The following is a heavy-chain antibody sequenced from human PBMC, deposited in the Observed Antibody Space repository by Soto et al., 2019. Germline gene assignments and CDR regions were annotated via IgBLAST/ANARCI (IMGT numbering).Heavy chain of an antibody. Sequence: GSLRLSCAASGFTFSDYYMSWIRQAPGKGLEWVSYISSSGSTIYYADSVKGRFTISRDNAKNTLYLQMNSLRAEDTAVYYCARLSSSWYGIYYYYGMDVWGQGTTVTVSS. V-gene: IGHV3-11*04. D-gene: IGHD6-13*01. CDR3: ARLSSSWYGIYYYYGMDV. CDR1: GFTFSDYY. CDR2: ISSSGSTI. J-gene: IGHJ6*02.